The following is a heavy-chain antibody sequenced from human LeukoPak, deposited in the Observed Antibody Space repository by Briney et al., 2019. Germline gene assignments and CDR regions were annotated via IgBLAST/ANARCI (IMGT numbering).Heavy chain of an antibody. J-gene: IGHJ4*02. Sequence: PGGSLRLSCAASGFTFSSYEMNWVRQAPGKGLEWVSYISSSGSTIYYADSVKGRFTISRDNAKNSLHLQMNSLRVEDTAVYYCAILRGGTVASFEYWGQGTLVTVSS. CDR3: AILRGGTVASFEY. V-gene: IGHV3-48*03. D-gene: IGHD3-16*01. CDR1: GFTFSSYE. CDR2: ISSSGSTI.